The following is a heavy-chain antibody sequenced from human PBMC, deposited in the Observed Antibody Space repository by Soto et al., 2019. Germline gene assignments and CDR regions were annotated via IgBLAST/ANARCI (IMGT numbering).Heavy chain of an antibody. J-gene: IGHJ3*02. CDR2: ISYDGSNK. Sequence: GGSLRLSCAASGFTFSSYGMHWVRQAPGKGLEWVAGISYDGSNKYYADSVKGRFTISRDNSKSTLYLQMNSLRAEDTAVYYCAKDLLRGDSGEVRAAFDIWDQGTMVTVSS. CDR3: AKDLLRGDSGEVRAAFDI. CDR1: GFTFSSYG. D-gene: IGHD4-17*01. V-gene: IGHV3-30*18.